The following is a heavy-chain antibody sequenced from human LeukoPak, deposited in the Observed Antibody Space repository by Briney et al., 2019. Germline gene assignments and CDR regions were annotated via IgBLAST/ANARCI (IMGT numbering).Heavy chain of an antibody. V-gene: IGHV3-21*01. Sequence: KPGGSLRLSCTASGFTFSGYSMNWVRQAPGKGLEWVSSISSSSSYIYYADSVKGRFTISRDNAKNSLYLQMNSLRAEDTAVYYCARDRRRGGWYVYYYYMDVWGKGTTVTISS. CDR1: GFTFSGYS. J-gene: IGHJ6*03. D-gene: IGHD6-19*01. CDR2: ISSSSSYI. CDR3: ARDRRRGGWYVYYYYMDV.